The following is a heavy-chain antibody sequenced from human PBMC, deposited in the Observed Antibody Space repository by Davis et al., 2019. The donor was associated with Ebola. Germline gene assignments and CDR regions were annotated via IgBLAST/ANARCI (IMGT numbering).Heavy chain of an antibody. CDR1: GGTFSSYT. CDR3: ARAQFPTTSDH. D-gene: IGHD1-1*01. J-gene: IGHJ4*02. V-gene: IGHV1-69*02. CDR2: FIPILGIA. Sequence: SVKVSCKASGGTFSSYTISWVRQAPGQGLEWMGRFIPILGIANYAQKFQGRVTITADKSTTTAYMEVGSLRSDDTAVYYCARAQFPTTSDHWGQGTLVTVSS.